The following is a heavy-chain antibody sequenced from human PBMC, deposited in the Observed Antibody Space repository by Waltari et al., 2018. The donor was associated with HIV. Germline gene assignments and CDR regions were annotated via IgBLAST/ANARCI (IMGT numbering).Heavy chain of an antibody. V-gene: IGHV3-33*01. CDR2: IWYDGSHE. J-gene: IGHJ4*02. CDR1: GFTFSSFG. D-gene: IGHD3-10*01. Sequence: QVQLLESGGGVVQPGRSLRLSCAASGFTFSSFGMHWVRQALGKGLEWVVFIWYDGSHEYYGDSVKGRFTISRDNSRKTLDLQMNSLRVEDTAVYYCARDGQGPRGFDQWGQGTLVTVAS. CDR3: ARDGQGPRGFDQ.